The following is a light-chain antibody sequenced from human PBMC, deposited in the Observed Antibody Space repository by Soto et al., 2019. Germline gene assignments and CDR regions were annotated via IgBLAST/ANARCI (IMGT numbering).Light chain of an antibody. Sequence: EIVLTQSPATLSLSPGERATLSCRASQSISNYVAWYQQKPGQAPRLLIYDASDRATGIPGRFSGSGSGTDFTLTISSLEPEDFVVYYCQQHSNWPPITFGQGTRLEIK. CDR2: DAS. CDR1: QSISNY. J-gene: IGKJ5*01. CDR3: QQHSNWPPIT. V-gene: IGKV3-11*01.